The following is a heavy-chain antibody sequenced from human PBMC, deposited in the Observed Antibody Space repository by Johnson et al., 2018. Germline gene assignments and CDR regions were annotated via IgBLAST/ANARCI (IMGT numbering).Heavy chain of an antibody. CDR1: GFVFSSYT. D-gene: IGHD6-6*01. CDR2: IASEADGGTT. CDR3: STTTEDSIASRS. V-gene: IGHV3-15*04. Sequence: EVQLVESGGGLVQXGGSLRLXCAASGFVFSSYTMNWVRQAPGKGLEWVGRIASEADGGTTDYAAPVKGRFTILRDDSKNTLYLQRNRLETEDTAVYYCSTTTEDSIASRSWGQGTLVTVSS. J-gene: IGHJ4*02.